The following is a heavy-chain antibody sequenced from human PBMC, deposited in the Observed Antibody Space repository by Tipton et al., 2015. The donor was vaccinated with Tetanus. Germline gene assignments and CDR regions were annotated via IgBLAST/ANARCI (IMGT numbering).Heavy chain of an antibody. CDR1: GYSFTSYW. D-gene: IGHD1-26*01. Sequence: VQLVQSGAEVKKPGESLKISCKGSGYSFTSYWIGWVRQMPGKGLEWMGIIYPGDSDTRYSPSFQGQVTISADKSISTAYLQWSSLKASDTAIYYCATSGASVGPRYGLDVWGLGTTVTVSS. CDR3: ATSGASVGPRYGLDV. CDR2: IYPGDSDT. V-gene: IGHV5-51*01. J-gene: IGHJ6*02.